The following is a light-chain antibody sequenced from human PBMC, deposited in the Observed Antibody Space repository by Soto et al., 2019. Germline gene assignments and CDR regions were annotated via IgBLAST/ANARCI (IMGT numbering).Light chain of an antibody. CDR3: QHYTDYWT. V-gene: IGKV1-5*03. J-gene: IGKJ1*01. CDR1: QSGNIW. Sequence: DIQMTQSPSTLSASVGVRVTITCRASQSGNIWLAWYQQKPGGAPNLLIYLASTLASGGQSRFRGIGSGTDFTLPRSSLQPEYFATYYCQHYTDYWTVGQGTSVDVK. CDR2: LAS.